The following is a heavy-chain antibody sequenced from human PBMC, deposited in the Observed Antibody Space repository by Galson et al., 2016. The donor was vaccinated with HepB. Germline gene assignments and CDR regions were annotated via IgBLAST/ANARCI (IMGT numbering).Heavy chain of an antibody. V-gene: IGHV1-18*01. CDR3: ASPDSSESHNAPRDLYGMDV. CDR1: GYTFSSFG. D-gene: IGHD3-22*01. J-gene: IGHJ6*02. CDR2: ASAYNDYK. Sequence: SVKVSCKALGYTFSSFGVTWVRQAAGQGLEWIGWASAYNDYKNYAQKFQDRVIMTIDRSTSTAYMELRTLTSDDTGVYYCASPDSSESHNAPRDLYGMDVWGQGTTVTVSS.